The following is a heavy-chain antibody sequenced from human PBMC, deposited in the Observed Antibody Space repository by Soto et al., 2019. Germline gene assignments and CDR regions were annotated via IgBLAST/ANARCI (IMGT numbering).Heavy chain of an antibody. CDR2: IKFDGSRT. D-gene: IGHD3-10*01. CDR3: ARDEGNAMVRGYDK. V-gene: IGHV3-74*01. CDR1: GFTFSNYW. J-gene: IGHJ4*03. Sequence: GGTLRLSCAASGFTFSNYWLHWVRQSPTRGLVWVSSIKFDGSRTFYADSVKGRFTISRDNAKNTVYLHMSSLSAEDTAVYYCARDEGNAMVRGYDKWGNGTLVTV.